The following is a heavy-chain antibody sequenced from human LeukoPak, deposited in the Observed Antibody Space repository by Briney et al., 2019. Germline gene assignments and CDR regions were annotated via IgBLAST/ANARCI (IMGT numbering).Heavy chain of an antibody. V-gene: IGHV3-74*03. CDR1: GFTFGSDW. D-gene: IGHD5-12*01. CDR3: VREGRVSGYDFDY. J-gene: IGHJ4*02. CDR2: INSDGSSI. Sequence: GGSLRPSCAASGFTFGSDWMHWGRQAPGKGLMWLARINSDGSSITYADSVKGRFTISRDNAKNTLYLQMNSLRVEDTAVYYCVREGRVSGYDFDYWGQGDLVTVSS.